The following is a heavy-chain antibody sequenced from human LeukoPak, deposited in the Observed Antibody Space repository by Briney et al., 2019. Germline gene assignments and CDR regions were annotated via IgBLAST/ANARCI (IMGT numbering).Heavy chain of an antibody. V-gene: IGHV3-23*01. CDR3: ARDTATELDY. Sequence: PGGSLRLSCAASGFTFSSYAMSWVRQAPGKGLEWVSAISGSGGSTYYADSVKGRFTISRDNAKNSLYLQMNSLRAEDTAVYYCARDTATELDYWGQGTLVTVSS. CDR2: ISGSGGST. CDR1: GFTFSSYA. D-gene: IGHD5-18*01. J-gene: IGHJ4*02.